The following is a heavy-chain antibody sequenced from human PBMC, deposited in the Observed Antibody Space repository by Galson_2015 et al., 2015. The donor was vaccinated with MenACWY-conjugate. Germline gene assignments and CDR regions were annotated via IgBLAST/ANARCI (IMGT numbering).Heavy chain of an antibody. D-gene: IGHD7-27*01. Sequence: SLRLSCAASEITFRHCGMNWVRQAPGKGLERVSYISPGSGIIYYADSAKGRFTISRDDARNSLFLQISSLRDEDTAVYYCAWGRNPTVKSMYLDYWGQGTLVTVSS. CDR1: EITFRHCG. CDR2: ISPGSGII. V-gene: IGHV3-48*02. CDR3: AWGRNPTVKSMYLDY. J-gene: IGHJ4*02.